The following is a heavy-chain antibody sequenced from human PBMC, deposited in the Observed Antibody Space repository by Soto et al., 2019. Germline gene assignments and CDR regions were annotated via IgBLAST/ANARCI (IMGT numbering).Heavy chain of an antibody. CDR1: GGSISSGDYY. V-gene: IGHV4-30-4*01. D-gene: IGHD3-22*01. CDR2: IYYSGST. CDR3: ASYYDSSGYYAYYFDY. J-gene: IGHJ4*02. Sequence: QVQLQESGPGLVKPSQTLSLTCTVSGGSISSGDYYWSWIRQPPGKGLEWIGYIYYSGSTYYNPSRQRRVTISVDTSKNQFSLKLSSVTAADTAVYYCASYYDSSGYYAYYFDYWGQGTLVTVSS.